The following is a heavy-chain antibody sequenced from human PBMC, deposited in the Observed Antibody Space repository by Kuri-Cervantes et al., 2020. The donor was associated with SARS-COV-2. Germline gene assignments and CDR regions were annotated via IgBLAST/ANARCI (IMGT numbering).Heavy chain of an antibody. CDR3: ARGDFWNGYYNWYFDL. V-gene: IGHV3-74*01. CDR1: GFMISSYW. D-gene: IGHD3-3*01. CDR2: IHSSGSST. Sequence: GESLKISCEASGFMISSYWMHWVRQVPEKGQVWVSRIHSSGSSTGYADSVKGRFTISRDNAKNTLYLQMNSLRVEDPAVYYCARGDFWNGYYNWYFDLWGRGTLVTVSS. J-gene: IGHJ2*01.